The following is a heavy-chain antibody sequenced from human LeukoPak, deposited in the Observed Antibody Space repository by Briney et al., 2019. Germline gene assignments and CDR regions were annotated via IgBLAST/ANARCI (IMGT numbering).Heavy chain of an antibody. CDR2: ISTYNADT. V-gene: IGHV1-18*01. Sequence: ASVKVSCKASGYTFTSYGISWVRQAPGQGLEWMGWISTYNADTDYAQKFQGRVTMTTETSTSTAYMELRSLRSDDTAVYYCARGPSIGWYYYDSSGYYVFDYWGQGTLVTVSS. CDR1: GYTFTSYG. D-gene: IGHD3-22*01. J-gene: IGHJ4*02. CDR3: ARGPSIGWYYYDSSGYYVFDY.